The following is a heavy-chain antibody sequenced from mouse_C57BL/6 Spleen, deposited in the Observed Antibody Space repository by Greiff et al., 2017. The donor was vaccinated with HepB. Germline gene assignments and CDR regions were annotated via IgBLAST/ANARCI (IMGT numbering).Heavy chain of an antibody. CDR1: GYSFTGYY. Sequence: VQLQQSGPELVKPGASVKISCKASGYSFTGYYMNWVKQSPEKSLEWIGEINPSTGGTTYNQKFKAKATLTVDKSSSTAYMQLKSLTSEDSAVYYCARVNWYFDVWGTGTTVTVSS. V-gene: IGHV1-42*01. CDR3: ARVNWYFDV. CDR2: INPSTGGT. J-gene: IGHJ1*03.